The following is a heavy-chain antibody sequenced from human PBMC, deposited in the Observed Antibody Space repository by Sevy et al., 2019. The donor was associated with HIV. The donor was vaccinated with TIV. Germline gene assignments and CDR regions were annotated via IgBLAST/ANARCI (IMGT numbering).Heavy chain of an antibody. CDR3: AREEGTMVKGVDYYFDY. D-gene: IGHD3-10*01. J-gene: IGHJ4*02. CDR2: IKQDGSEK. Sequence: GGSLRLSCAASGFTVSSYWMSWVRQAPGKGLEWVANIKQDGSEKYYVDSVKGRVTITRDNAKNSLYLKMNRLRAEDTAVYYCAREEGTMVKGVDYYFDYWGQGTLVTVSS. CDR1: GFTVSSYW. V-gene: IGHV3-7*03.